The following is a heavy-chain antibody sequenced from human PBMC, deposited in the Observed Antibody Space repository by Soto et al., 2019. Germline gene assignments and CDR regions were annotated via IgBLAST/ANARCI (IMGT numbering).Heavy chain of an antibody. J-gene: IGHJ4*02. CDR2: INSDGSST. CDR3: ARSYYDYIWGSYRLGPRETYFDY. V-gene: IGHV3-74*01. CDR1: GFTFSSYW. Sequence: GGSLRLSCAASGFTFSSYWMHWVRQAPGKGPVWVSRINSDGSSTSYADSVKGRFTISRDNAKNTLYLQMNSLRAEDTAVYYCARSYYDYIWGSYRLGPRETYFDYWGQGTLVTVSS. D-gene: IGHD3-16*02.